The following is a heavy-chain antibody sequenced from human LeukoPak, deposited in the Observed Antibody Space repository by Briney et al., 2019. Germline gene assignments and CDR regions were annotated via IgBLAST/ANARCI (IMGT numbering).Heavy chain of an antibody. D-gene: IGHD3-3*01. J-gene: IGHJ3*02. CDR1: GFTFDGYG. Sequence: PGGSLRLSCAASGFTFDGYGMSWVRQAPGKGLEWVSGINWNGGSTGYADSVKGRFTISRDNAKNSLYLQMNSLRAEDTALYHCARDYQGSLGLKLTNDAFDIWGQGTMVTVSS. CDR2: INWNGGST. CDR3: ARDYQGSLGLKLTNDAFDI. V-gene: IGHV3-20*01.